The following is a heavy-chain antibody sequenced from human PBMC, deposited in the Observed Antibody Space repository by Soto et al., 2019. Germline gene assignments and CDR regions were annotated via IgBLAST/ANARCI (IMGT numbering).Heavy chain of an antibody. CDR1: GYTFTSYG. J-gene: IGHJ4*02. D-gene: IGHD1-1*01. Sequence: QVHLVQSGAEVKKPGASVKVSCKASGYTFTSYGITWVRQAPGQGLEWMGWISAHNGNTDYAQKLQGRVIVTIETSTGTAYMELRSLRSDDTAVYYCARGRYGDYWGQGALVTVSS. V-gene: IGHV1-18*01. CDR3: ARGRYGDY. CDR2: ISAHNGNT.